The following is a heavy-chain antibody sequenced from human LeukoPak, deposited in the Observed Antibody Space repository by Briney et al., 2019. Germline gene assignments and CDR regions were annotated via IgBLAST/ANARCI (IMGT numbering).Heavy chain of an antibody. D-gene: IGHD6-13*01. CDR2: VKQDGSEK. CDR3: VREGRAAAGPRRWFDH. CDR1: GFTFSSYW. V-gene: IGHV3-7*01. Sequence: QPGGSLRLSCAASGFTFSSYWMSWVRQAPGKGLEWVANVKQDGSEKYYLDSVKGRFTISRDNAKNSLYLQMNSLRAEDTAVYYCVREGRAAAGPRRWFDHWGQGTLVTVSS. J-gene: IGHJ5*02.